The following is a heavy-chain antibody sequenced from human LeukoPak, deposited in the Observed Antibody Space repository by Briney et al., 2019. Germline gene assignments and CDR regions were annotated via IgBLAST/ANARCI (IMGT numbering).Heavy chain of an antibody. CDR1: GGSISSSSYY. V-gene: IGHV4-39*07. J-gene: IGHJ6*02. D-gene: IGHD6-19*01. Sequence: PSETLSPTCTVSGGSISSSSYYWGWIRQPPGKGLEWIGSIYYSGSTYYNPSLKSRVTISVDTSKNQFSLKLSSVTAADTAVYYCASFGYSSGWPPDYYYYGMDVWGQGTTVTVSS. CDR3: ASFGYSSGWPPDYYYYGMDV. CDR2: IYYSGST.